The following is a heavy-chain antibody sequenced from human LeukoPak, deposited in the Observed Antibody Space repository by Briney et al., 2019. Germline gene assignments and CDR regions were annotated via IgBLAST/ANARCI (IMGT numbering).Heavy chain of an antibody. CDR1: GGSLSGYY. D-gene: IGHD3-3*01. Sequence: SETLSLTCAVYGGSLSGYYWSWIRQPPGKGLEWIGEINHSGSTNYNPSLKSRVTISVDTSKNQFSLKLSSVTAADTAVYYCARGRYYDFWSGYSNWFDPWGQGTLVTVSS. CDR3: ARGRYYDFWSGYSNWFDP. V-gene: IGHV4-34*01. CDR2: INHSGST. J-gene: IGHJ5*02.